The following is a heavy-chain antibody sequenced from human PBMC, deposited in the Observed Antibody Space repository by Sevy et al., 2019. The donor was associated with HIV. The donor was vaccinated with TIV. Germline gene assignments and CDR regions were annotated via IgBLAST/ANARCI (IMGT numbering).Heavy chain of an antibody. CDR2: ISYEGTET. Sequence: GGSLRLSCAASGFAFSTHAMHWVRQAPGKGLEWVAVISYEGTETFYAASVGGRFTFSRDNSKNMLSLQINSLRPEDTAVYYCARDGGYSVKWYPLYWGHGTLVTVSS. J-gene: IGHJ4*01. CDR1: GFAFSTHA. V-gene: IGHV3-30-3*01. CDR3: ARDGGYSVKWYPLY. D-gene: IGHD1-26*01.